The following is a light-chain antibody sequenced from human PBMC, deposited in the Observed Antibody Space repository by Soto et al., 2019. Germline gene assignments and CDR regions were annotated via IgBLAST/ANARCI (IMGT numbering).Light chain of an antibody. CDR3: QQSYSTPPGT. CDR1: QSVSIY. J-gene: IGKJ1*01. CDR2: AAS. V-gene: IGKV1-39*01. Sequence: DVQMTQSPSSLSASVGDRVTITCRASQSVSIYLNWYQQKPGKAPNLLISAASSLQNGVPSRFRGSGSGTDFTLTISGLQREDFATYYCQQSYSTPPGTFSQGTKVDIK.